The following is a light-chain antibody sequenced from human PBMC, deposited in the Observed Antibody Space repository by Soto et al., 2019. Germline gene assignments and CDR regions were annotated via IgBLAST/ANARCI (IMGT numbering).Light chain of an antibody. CDR3: HQYGSSPLPGGSPLP. CDR2: GAS. J-gene: IGKJ4*01. V-gene: IGKV3-20*01. Sequence: ENVLTQSPGTLSLSPRERATLSCRASQSVSGNYLAWYQHKPGQAPRLLIYGASSRATGIADRFSGSGSGTDFTLTISRLEPEDFAVYYCHQYGSSPLPGGSPLPFGGGTKVEIK. CDR1: QSVSGNY.